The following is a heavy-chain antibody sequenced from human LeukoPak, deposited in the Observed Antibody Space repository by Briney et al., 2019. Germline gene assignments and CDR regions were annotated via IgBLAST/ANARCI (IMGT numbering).Heavy chain of an antibody. CDR1: GFTFRSYT. J-gene: IGHJ4*02. CDR3: ASPQLGIEGY. CDR2: IYSGGST. V-gene: IGHV3-66*01. D-gene: IGHD7-27*01. Sequence: GGSLRLSCAASGFTFRSYTMTWVRQAPGKGLEWVSVIYSGGSTYHADSVKGRFTISRDNSKNTLYLQMNSLRVEDTAVYYCASPQLGIEGYWGQGTLVTVSS.